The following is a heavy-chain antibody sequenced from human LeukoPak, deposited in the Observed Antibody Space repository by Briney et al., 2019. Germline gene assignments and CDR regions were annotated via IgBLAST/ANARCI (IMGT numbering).Heavy chain of an antibody. V-gene: IGHV4-59*08. D-gene: IGHD2-21*02. J-gene: IGHJ3*01. CDR2: MHDGAVT. CDR1: GASVSDNF. Sequence: SETLSLTCTVSGASVSDNFWSWIRQPPGKGLEWLGYMHDGAVTNYNPSLKGRVTMSEDTSKNQLSLKLTSVTAADTAVYYCARHRHCSGDDCYVGRDAFDVWGQGTLVTVSS. CDR3: ARHRHCSGDDCYVGRDAFDV.